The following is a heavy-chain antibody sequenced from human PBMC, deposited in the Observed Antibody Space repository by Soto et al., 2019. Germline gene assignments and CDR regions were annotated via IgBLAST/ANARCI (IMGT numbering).Heavy chain of an antibody. CDR1: GYTFTSYG. J-gene: IGHJ6*02. D-gene: IGHD3-9*01. CDR2: ISAYNGNT. V-gene: IGHV1-18*01. Sequence: QVQLVQSGAEVKKPGASVKVSCKASGYTFTSYGISWVRQAPGQGLEWMGWISAYNGNTNYAQKLQGRVTMTTDTSTSTAYMELRSLRSDDSAVYYCARGLRYFDWFPTGPSDYYYGMDVWGQGTTVTVSS. CDR3: ARGLRYFDWFPTGPSDYYYGMDV.